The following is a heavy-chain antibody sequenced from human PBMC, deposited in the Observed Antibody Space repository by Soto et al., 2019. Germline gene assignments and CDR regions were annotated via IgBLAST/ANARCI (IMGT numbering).Heavy chain of an antibody. V-gene: IGHV1-46*03. D-gene: IGHD2-21*02. J-gene: IGHJ4*03. CDR1: GYSFTNYY. CDR2: INAGGGYT. Sequence: ASVKVSCKASGYSFTNYYMHWARQAPGQGLEWMGTINAGGGYTTYAQRFQGRVTMTRDTSTSTVSMELSSLRYEDTAFYYCTSGGGIVRVTPRFSIWGQRTLVTVS. CDR3: TSGGGIVRVTPRFSI.